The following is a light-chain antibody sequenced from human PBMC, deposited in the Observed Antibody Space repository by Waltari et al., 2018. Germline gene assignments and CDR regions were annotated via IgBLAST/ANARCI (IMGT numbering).Light chain of an antibody. CDR1: QTVGSY. J-gene: IGKJ1*01. CDR2: AAS. Sequence: AIQMTQSPSSFSASAGDRVTITCRASQTVGSYLAWYQQKPGKAPNVLIFAASTLQSGVPSRFSGSGSGTDFTLTISCLQSEDFATYFCQHYYNYPWTFGQGTKVEVK. CDR3: QHYYNYPWT. V-gene: IGKV1-8*01.